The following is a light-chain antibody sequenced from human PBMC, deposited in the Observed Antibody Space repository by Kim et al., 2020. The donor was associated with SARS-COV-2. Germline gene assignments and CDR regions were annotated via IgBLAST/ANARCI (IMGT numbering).Light chain of an antibody. V-gene: IGLV3-21*04. CDR1: NIGSKS. Sequence: SYELTQPPSVSVAPGKTVTVTCGGNNIGSKSLHWYQQKPGQAPVLVIYYDNNRPSGIPERFSGSNSGNTATLTITRVEAGDEADYYCQVWDTSSDHYVFGTGTKVTVL. CDR3: QVWDTSSDHYV. J-gene: IGLJ1*01. CDR2: YDN.